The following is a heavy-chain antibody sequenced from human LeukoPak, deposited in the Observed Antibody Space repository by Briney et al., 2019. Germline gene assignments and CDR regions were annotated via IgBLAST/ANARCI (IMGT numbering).Heavy chain of an antibody. J-gene: IGHJ3*02. CDR2: ISTSCSYI. Sequence: PGGSLRLSCAASGFTFSRYSMNWVRQAPGKGLEWVSFISTSCSYIYYADSVKGRFTISRHNAKNSLYLQMNSLRAEDTAVYYCASETKRGYSYGSTTDAFDIWGQGTMVTVSS. D-gene: IGHD5-18*01. V-gene: IGHV3-21*01. CDR1: GFTFSRYS. CDR3: ASETKRGYSYGSTTDAFDI.